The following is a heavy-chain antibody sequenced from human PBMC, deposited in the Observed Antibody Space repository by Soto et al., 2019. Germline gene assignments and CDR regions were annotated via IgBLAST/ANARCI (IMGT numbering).Heavy chain of an antibody. Sequence: QVQLQQWGAGLLKPSETLSLTCAVYGGSFSGYYWSWIRQPPGKGLEWIGEINHSGSPNYNPSLQRRVPIPVVPSKNHFSLKLSSVTAADTAVYYCARGLRRYFDWLLLGGYFDYWGQGTLVTVSS. CDR3: ARGLRRYFDWLLLGGYFDY. V-gene: IGHV4-34*01. CDR2: INHSGSP. J-gene: IGHJ4*02. CDR1: GGSFSGYY. D-gene: IGHD3-9*01.